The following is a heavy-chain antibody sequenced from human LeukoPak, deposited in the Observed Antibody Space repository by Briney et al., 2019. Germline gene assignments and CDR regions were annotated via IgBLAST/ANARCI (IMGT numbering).Heavy chain of an antibody. D-gene: IGHD6-13*01. CDR1: GGSISSGDYY. V-gene: IGHV4-30-4*08. CDR2: IYYSGST. Sequence: SQTLSLTCTVSGGSISSGDYYWSWIRQPPGKGLEWIGYIYYSGSTYYNPSLKSRVTISVDTSKNQFSLKLSSVTAADTAVYYCARDRQQLVRGAFDIWGQGTMVTVSS. CDR3: ARDRQQLVRGAFDI. J-gene: IGHJ3*02.